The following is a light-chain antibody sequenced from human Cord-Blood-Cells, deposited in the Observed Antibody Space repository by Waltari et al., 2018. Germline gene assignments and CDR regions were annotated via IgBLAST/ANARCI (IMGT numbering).Light chain of an antibody. J-gene: IGKJ2*01. Sequence: DIQMTQSTSSLSASVGDRVTITCRASQSISSYLNGYQQKTGKAPKLLLYAASSLQSGVPSRFSGSGSGTDFTLTISSLQPEDFATYYCQQSYSTPYTFGQGTKLEIK. CDR1: QSISSY. CDR3: QQSYSTPYT. V-gene: IGKV1-39*01. CDR2: AAS.